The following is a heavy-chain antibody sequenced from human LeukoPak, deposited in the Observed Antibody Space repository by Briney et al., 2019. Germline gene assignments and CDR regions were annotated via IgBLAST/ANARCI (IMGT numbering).Heavy chain of an antibody. V-gene: IGHV3-48*03. CDR1: GFTFSSYE. CDR3: ARENDYGGRPFDY. Sequence: GGSLRLSCAASGFTFSSYEMNWVRLAPGKGLEWVSYISSSGSNIYYADSVKGRFTISRDNAKSSLYLQMSNLRAEDTAVYYCARENDYGGRPFDYWGQGTLVTVSS. J-gene: IGHJ4*02. CDR2: ISSSGSNI. D-gene: IGHD4-23*01.